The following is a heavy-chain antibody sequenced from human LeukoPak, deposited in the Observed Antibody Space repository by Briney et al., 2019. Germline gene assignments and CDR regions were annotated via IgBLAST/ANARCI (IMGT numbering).Heavy chain of an antibody. J-gene: IGHJ3*02. D-gene: IGHD3-9*01. V-gene: IGHV4-4*07. Sequence: PSETLSLTCSVSGGSISSCYWSWIRQPAGKGLEWIGRIYTSGSTNYNPSLKSRVTMSVDTSKNQFSLKLSSVTAADTAVYYCARGLSDYDILTHAFDIWGQGTMVTVSS. CDR3: ARGLSDYDILTHAFDI. CDR1: GGSISSCY. CDR2: IYTSGST.